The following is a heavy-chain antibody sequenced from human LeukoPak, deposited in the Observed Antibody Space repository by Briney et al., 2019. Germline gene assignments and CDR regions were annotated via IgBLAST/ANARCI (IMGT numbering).Heavy chain of an antibody. V-gene: IGHV3-30*18. J-gene: IGHJ4*02. CDR2: ISYDGSNK. D-gene: IGHD4-17*01. CDR3: AKDKIDGDYVTPFVY. CDR1: GFTFSSYG. Sequence: GGSLRLSCAASGFTFSSYGMHWVRQAPGKGLEWVAVISYDGSNKYYADSVKGRFTISRDNSKNTLYLHMNSLRAEDTALYYCAKDKIDGDYVTPFVYWGQGTLVIVSS.